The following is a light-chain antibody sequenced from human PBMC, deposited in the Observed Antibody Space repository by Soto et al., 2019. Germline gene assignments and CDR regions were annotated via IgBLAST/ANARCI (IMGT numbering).Light chain of an antibody. CDR1: QSLVDSEGNTY. CDR2: KVS. Sequence: DVVMTQSPLSLPVTLGQPASISCRSSQSLVDSEGNTYVNGFLQRPGQSPRRLIYKVSNRDSGVTDRFSGSRSDTDFTLKIRRVEAEDVGIYYCMQATLRPPVTFGQETRLDIK. J-gene: IGKJ5*01. V-gene: IGKV2-30*01. CDR3: MQATLRPPVT.